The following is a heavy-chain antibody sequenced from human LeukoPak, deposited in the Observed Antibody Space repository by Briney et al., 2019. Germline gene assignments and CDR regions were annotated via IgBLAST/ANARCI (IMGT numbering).Heavy chain of an antibody. V-gene: IGHV4-39*01. J-gene: IGHJ6*02. CDR1: GDSIRSGDSY. CDR3: ARLPITKRAMDV. D-gene: IGHD3-3*01. CDR2: IYYVGSP. Sequence: SETLSLTCSVSGDSIRSGDSYWGWIRQDPRKGLEWIASIYYVGSPHYNPSLNSRRVTLSVDTTKNQFSLTLTSVTAAGTAIYYCARLPITKRAMDVWGQGTTVTVSS.